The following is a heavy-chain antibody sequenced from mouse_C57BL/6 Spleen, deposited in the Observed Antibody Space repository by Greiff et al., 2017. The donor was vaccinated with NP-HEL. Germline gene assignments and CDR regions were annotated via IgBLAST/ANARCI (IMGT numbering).Heavy chain of an antibody. Sequence: VQLQQPGAELVKPGASVKLSCKASGYTFTSYWMHWVKQRPGQGLEWIGMIHPNSGSTNYNEKFKSKATLTVDKSSSTAYMQLSRLTSEDSAVYYCARRGDHYWYFDVWGTGTTVTVSS. V-gene: IGHV1-64*01. CDR3: ARRGDHYWYFDV. D-gene: IGHD3-3*01. CDR1: GYTFTSYW. CDR2: IHPNSGST. J-gene: IGHJ1*03.